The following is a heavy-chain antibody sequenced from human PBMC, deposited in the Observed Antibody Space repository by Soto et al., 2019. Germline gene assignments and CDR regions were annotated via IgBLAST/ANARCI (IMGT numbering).Heavy chain of an antibody. J-gene: IGHJ3*02. CDR2: TGTRRKYT. CDR3: VRDRDWAFDI. V-gene: IGHV3-48*02. Sequence: PGGSLRLSCAASGYALRDYSMNWVRQAPGKGLEWVSYTGTRRKYTFYADSVRGRFTISRDDARNSVYLQLNSLRDEDTAVYYCVRDRDWAFDIWGQETMVTVSS. D-gene: IGHD3-9*01. CDR1: GYALRDYS.